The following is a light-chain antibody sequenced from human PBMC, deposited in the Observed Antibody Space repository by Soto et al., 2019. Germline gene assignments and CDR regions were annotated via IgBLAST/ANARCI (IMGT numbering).Light chain of an antibody. CDR3: QQYNKWPIT. J-gene: IGKJ5*01. CDR2: DAS. CDR1: QDISNY. V-gene: IGKV1-33*01. Sequence: DIQMTQSPSSLSASVGDRVTIACQASQDISNYLHWYQQKPGKAPKLLIYDASNLETGVPSRFSGSGSGTDFTFTISSLQPEDSAFYYCQQYNKWPITFGQGTRLEIK.